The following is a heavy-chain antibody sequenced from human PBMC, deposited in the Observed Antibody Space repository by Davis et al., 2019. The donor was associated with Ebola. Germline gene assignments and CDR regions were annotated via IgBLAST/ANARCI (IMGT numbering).Heavy chain of an antibody. CDR2: TYYDRSKWYN. CDR3: ERGWLRSKFDY. CDR1: GDSVTGNNGA. V-gene: IGHV6-1*01. J-gene: IGHJ4*02. Sequence: HSQTLSLTCAISGDSVTGNNGAWNWIRQSPSRGLEWLGRTYYDRSKWYNDYAVSVKSRIIINADTSKNQLSLQLNSVTPDDTAVYYCERGWLRSKFDYWGQGTLVTVSS. D-gene: IGHD5-12*01.